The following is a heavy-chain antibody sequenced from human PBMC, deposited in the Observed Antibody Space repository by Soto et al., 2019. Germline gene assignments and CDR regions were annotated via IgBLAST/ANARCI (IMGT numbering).Heavy chain of an antibody. CDR2: ISGSGGST. Sequence: GGSLRLSCAASGFTFTTNAMSWVRQAPGKGLELVSAISGSGGSTYYVDSVKGRFTISRDNSKNTLYLQMNSLRAEDTAVYYCAKSLRGIIIDFDYWCQGTQVTVSS. J-gene: IGHJ4*02. D-gene: IGHD3-10*01. CDR1: GFTFTTNA. V-gene: IGHV3-23*01. CDR3: AKSLRGIIIDFDY.